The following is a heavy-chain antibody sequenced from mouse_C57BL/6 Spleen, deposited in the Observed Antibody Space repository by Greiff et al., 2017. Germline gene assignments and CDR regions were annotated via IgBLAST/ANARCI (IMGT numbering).Heavy chain of an antibody. V-gene: IGHV1-22*01. CDR3: AREDYYGSSYSY. D-gene: IGHD1-1*01. J-gene: IGHJ3*01. CDR2: INPNNGGT. CDR1: GYTFTDYN. Sequence: VQLKQSGPELVKPGASVKMSCKASGYTFTDYNMHWVKQSHGKSLEWIGYINPNNGGTSYKQKFKGKATLTVNKSSSTAYMELRSLTSEDSAVYYCAREDYYGSSYSYWGQGTLVTVSA.